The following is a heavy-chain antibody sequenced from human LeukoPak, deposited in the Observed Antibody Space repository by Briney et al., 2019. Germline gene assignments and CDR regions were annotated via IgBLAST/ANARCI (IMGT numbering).Heavy chain of an antibody. CDR3: ASGGYYDSSGYYYSDVKSGLDY. J-gene: IGHJ4*02. V-gene: IGHV1-69*05. CDR1: GGTFSSYA. CDR2: IIPIFGTA. D-gene: IGHD3-22*01. Sequence: ASVKVSCKASGGTFSSYAISWVRQAPGQGLEWMGGIIPIFGTANYAQKFQGRVTITTDESTSTAYMELSSLRSEDTAVYYCASGGYYDSSGYYYSDVKSGLDYWGQGTLVTVSS.